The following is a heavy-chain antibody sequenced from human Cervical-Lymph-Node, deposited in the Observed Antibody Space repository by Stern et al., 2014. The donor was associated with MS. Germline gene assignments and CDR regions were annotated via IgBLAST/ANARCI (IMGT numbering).Heavy chain of an antibody. Sequence: LQLQESGPGLVKPSQTLSLTCTVSGGSISSGDYYWSWIRQPPGKGLEWIGYLYYSGITYYHPALKSRVTISVDTSKIQFSLKLSSVTAADTAVYYCASANCSRTSCPNWFDPWGQGTLVTVSS. J-gene: IGHJ5*02. D-gene: IGHD2-2*01. CDR3: ASANCSRTSCPNWFDP. V-gene: IGHV4-30-4*01. CDR1: GGSISSGDYY. CDR2: LYYSGIT.